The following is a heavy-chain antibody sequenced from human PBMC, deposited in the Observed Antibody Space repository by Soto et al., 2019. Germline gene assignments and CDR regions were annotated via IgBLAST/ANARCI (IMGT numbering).Heavy chain of an antibody. CDR3: ARDQLDFWSGYSHGMDV. CDR1: GGSISSYY. V-gene: IGHV4-59*01. CDR2: IYYSGST. Sequence: SETLSLTCTVSGGSISSYYWSWIRQPPGKGLEWIGCIYYSGSTNYNPSLKSRVTISVDTSKNQFSLKLSSVTAADTAVYYCARDQLDFWSGYSHGMDVWGQGTTVTVSS. J-gene: IGHJ6*02. D-gene: IGHD3-3*01.